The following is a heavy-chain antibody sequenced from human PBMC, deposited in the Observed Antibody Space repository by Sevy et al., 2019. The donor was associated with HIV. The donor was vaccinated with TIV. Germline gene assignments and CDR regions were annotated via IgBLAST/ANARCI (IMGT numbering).Heavy chain of an antibody. V-gene: IGHV4-59*01. CDR2: IYYSGST. CDR1: GGSISSYY. CDR3: ARVSSSGWSPYYFDY. J-gene: IGHJ4*02. D-gene: IGHD6-19*01. Sequence: SETLSLTCTVSGGSISSYYWSWIRQPPGKGLEWIGYIYYSGSTNYNPSLKSRVTISVDTSKNQFSLKLSSLTAADTAVYYCARVSSSGWSPYYFDYWGQGTLVTVSS.